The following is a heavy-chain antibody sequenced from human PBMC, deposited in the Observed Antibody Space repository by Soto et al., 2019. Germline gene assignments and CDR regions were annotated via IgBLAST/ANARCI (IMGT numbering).Heavy chain of an antibody. Sequence: PGESLKISCKGSGYSFTSYWISWVRQMPGKGLEWMGRIDPSDSYTNYSPSFQGHVTISADKSISTAYLQWSSLKASDTAMYYCATPGVAGTGYYYGMDVWGQGTTVTVSS. CDR2: IDPSDSYT. CDR1: GYSFTSYW. J-gene: IGHJ6*02. D-gene: IGHD6-19*01. CDR3: ATPGVAGTGYYYGMDV. V-gene: IGHV5-10-1*01.